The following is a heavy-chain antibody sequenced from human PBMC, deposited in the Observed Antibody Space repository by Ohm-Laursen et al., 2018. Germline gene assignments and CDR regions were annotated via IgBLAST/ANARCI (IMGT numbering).Heavy chain of an antibody. J-gene: IGHJ4*02. CDR1: GFTISSNY. Sequence: GSLRLSCAASGFTISSNYMSWVRQAPGKGLEWVSVIYSGGSTYYADSVKGRFTISRDNSKNTLYLQMNSLRAEDTAVYYCARGHVDTAMGDPDYDILTGYYDYWGQGTLVTVSS. V-gene: IGHV3-53*01. CDR2: IYSGGST. D-gene: IGHD3-9*01. CDR3: ARGHVDTAMGDPDYDILTGYYDY.